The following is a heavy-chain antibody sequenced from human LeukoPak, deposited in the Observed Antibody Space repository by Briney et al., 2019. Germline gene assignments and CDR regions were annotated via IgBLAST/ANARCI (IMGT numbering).Heavy chain of an antibody. CDR2: IYYSGST. J-gene: IGHJ3*02. V-gene: IGHV4-39*07. D-gene: IGHD5-24*01. Sequence: SETLSLTCTVSGGSISSSSYYWGWIRQPPGKGLEWIGSIYYSGSTYYNPSLKSRVTISVDTSKNQFSLKLSSVTAADTAVYYRARLMANPTGDAFDIWGQGTMVTVSS. CDR1: GGSISSSSYY. CDR3: ARLMANPTGDAFDI.